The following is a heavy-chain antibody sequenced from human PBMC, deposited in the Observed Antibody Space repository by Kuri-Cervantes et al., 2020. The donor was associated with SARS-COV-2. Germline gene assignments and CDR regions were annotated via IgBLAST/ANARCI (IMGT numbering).Heavy chain of an antibody. D-gene: IGHD2/OR15-2a*01. CDR2: IYYSGST. CDR3: ARDHTWD. V-gene: IGHV4-39*02. CDR1: GGSISSSSYY. Sequence: GSLRLSCTVSGGSISSSSYYWGWIRQPPGKGLEWIGSIYYSGSTYYNPSLKSRVTISVDTSKNQFSLKLSSVTAADTAVYYCARDHTWDWGPGTLVTVSS. J-gene: IGHJ4*02.